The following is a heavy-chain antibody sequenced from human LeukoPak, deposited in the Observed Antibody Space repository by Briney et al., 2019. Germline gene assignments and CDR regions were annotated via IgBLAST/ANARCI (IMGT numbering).Heavy chain of an antibody. D-gene: IGHD5-24*01. CDR3: ASGVRDGYNPFDY. CDR1: GFTFSSYS. J-gene: IGHJ4*02. V-gene: IGHV3-21*01. Sequence: PGGSLRLSCAASGFTFSSYSMNWVRQAPGKGLEWVSSISSSSSYIYYADSVKGRFTISRDNAKNSLYLQMNSLRAEDTAVYYCASGVRDGYNPFDYWGQGTLVTVSS. CDR2: ISSSSSYI.